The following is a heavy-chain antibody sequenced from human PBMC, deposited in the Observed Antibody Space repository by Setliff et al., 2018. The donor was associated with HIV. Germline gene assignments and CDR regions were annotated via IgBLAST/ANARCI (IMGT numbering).Heavy chain of an antibody. CDR3: AREVREYRHFDKTYYTYMDV. CDR1: GGPFATYA. CDR2: IVPIFGPG. Sequence: SVKVSCKASGGPFATYAINWVRQAPGQGLEWMGRIVPIFGPGDYAQTFEGRITITADRSTTTVHMELSGLKSDDTDMYYCAREVREYRHFDKTYYTYMDVWGKGTTVTVSS. J-gene: IGHJ6*04. D-gene: IGHD3-3*01. V-gene: IGHV1-69*06.